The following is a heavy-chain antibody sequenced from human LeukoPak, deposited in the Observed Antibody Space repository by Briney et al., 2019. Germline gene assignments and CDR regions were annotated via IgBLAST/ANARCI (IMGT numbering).Heavy chain of an antibody. V-gene: IGHV4-39*01. CDR1: GGSISSSPYY. CDR2: IYYSGST. CDR3: ARHVSPTYYFDY. J-gene: IGHJ4*02. Sequence: SETLSLTCTVSGGSISSSPYYWGWIRQPPGRGLEWIGSIYYSGSTYYNPSLKSRVTISVDTSKNHFSLKLSSVTAADTAVYFCARHVSPTYYFDYWGQGTLVTVSS. D-gene: IGHD5/OR15-5a*01.